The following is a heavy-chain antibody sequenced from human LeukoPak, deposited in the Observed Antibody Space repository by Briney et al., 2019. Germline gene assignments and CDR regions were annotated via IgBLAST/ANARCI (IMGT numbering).Heavy chain of an antibody. CDR1: GGSFSGYY. V-gene: IGHV4-34*01. CDR3: ARGTIMQSGYYYYYMDV. Sequence: SETLSLTCAVYGGSFSGYYWSWIRQPPGKGLEWIGEINHSGSTNYNPSLKSRVTISVDTSKNQFSLKLSSVTAPDTAVYYCARGTIMQSGYYYYYMDVWGKGTTVTVSS. D-gene: IGHD3-16*01. CDR2: INHSGST. J-gene: IGHJ6*03.